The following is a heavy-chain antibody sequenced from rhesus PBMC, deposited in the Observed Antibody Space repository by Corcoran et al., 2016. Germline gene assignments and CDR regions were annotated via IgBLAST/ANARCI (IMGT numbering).Heavy chain of an antibody. V-gene: IGHV4-127*01. D-gene: IGHD6-25*01. CDR1: GYSINSGYG. CDR3: ARDVYSGSWNY. Sequence: QVQLQESGPGLVKPSETLSLTCAVSGYSINSGYGWSWFRQPPGKGLEWIGYIGGSSGSTNYNPSLKSRVTISKDTSKNQFSLKLSSVTAADTAVYYCARDVYSGSWNYWGQGVLVTVSS. CDR2: IGGSSGST. J-gene: IGHJ4*01.